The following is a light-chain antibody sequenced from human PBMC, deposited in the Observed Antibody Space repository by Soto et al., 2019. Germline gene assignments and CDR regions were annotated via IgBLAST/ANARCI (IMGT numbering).Light chain of an antibody. Sequence: QSALTQPASVSGSPGQSITISCTGTSSDVGTSNLVSWYQQWPGKAPKLMIYEGRKRPSGVSNRFSGSKSGNTASLTISGLQAEDEADYYCCSYAGSSTHVGFGGGTKLTVL. CDR1: SSDVGTSNL. J-gene: IGLJ2*01. V-gene: IGLV2-23*01. CDR3: CSYAGSSTHVG. CDR2: EGR.